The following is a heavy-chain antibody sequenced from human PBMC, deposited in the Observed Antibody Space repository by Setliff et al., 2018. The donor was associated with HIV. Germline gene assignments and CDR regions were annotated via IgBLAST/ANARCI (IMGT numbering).Heavy chain of an antibody. J-gene: IGHJ4*02. V-gene: IGHV4-4*08. CDR3: ARTYSSNWYIDY. Sequence: SETLSLTCTVSGGSITGYYWSWIRQPPGKGLEWIGRMHTSGSTNYNPSLKSRVTISVDTSKNQFSLKLSSVTAADTAIYYCARTYSSNWYIDYWGQGTLVTVPS. CDR2: MHTSGST. D-gene: IGHD6-13*01. CDR1: GGSITGYY.